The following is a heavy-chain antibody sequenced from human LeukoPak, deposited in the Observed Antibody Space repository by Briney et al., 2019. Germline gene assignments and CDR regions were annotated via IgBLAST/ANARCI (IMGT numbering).Heavy chain of an antibody. CDR2: ISSDGSDT. CDR1: GFSFSNYW. V-gene: IGHV3-74*01. Sequence: GGSLRLSCAASGFSFSNYWMHWVRQAPGKGLVWVSRISSDGSDTIYADSVKGRFTISRGNSKNTLYLQMNSLRAEDTAVYYCATFSDAFDIWGQGTMVTVSS. CDR3: ATFSDAFDI. J-gene: IGHJ3*02.